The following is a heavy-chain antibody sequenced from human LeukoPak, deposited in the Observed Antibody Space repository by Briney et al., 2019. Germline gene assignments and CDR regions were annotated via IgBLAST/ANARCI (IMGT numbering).Heavy chain of an antibody. Sequence: ASVKVSCKASGYTFTSYGISWVRQAPGQGLEWMGWISAYNGNTNYAQKFQGRVTITADESTSTAYMELSSLRSEDTAVYYCARVGGKEGLLGAFDIWGQGTMVTVSS. J-gene: IGHJ3*02. D-gene: IGHD1-26*01. CDR3: ARVGGKEGLLGAFDI. CDR1: GYTFTSYG. CDR2: ISAYNGNT. V-gene: IGHV1-18*01.